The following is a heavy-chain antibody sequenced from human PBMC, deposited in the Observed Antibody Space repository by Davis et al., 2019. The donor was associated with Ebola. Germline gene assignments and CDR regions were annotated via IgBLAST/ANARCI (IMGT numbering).Heavy chain of an antibody. CDR2: MNPNSGNT. J-gene: IGHJ3*02. D-gene: IGHD4-11*01. CDR1: GYTFTSYD. V-gene: IGHV1-8*01. CDR3: ARGGTVTTRGDAFDI. Sequence: ASVKVSCKASGYTFTSYDINWVRQATGQGLEWMGWMNPNSGNTGYAQKFQGRVTMTRDTSISTAYMELSRLRSDDTAVYYCARGGTVTTRGDAFDIWGQGTMVTVSS.